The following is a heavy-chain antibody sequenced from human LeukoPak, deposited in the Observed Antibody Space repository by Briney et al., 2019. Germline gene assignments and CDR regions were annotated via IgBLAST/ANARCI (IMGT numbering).Heavy chain of an antibody. J-gene: IGHJ6*02. D-gene: IGHD3-9*01. CDR2: IYYSGST. Sequence: SETLSLTCTVSGGSISSSSYYWGWIRQPPGKGLEWIGSIYYSGSTYYNPSLKSRVTISVDTSKNQFSLKLSSVTAADTAVYYCARRQFYYDILTGYSGYYYYGMDVWGQGTTVTVSS. CDR1: GGSISSSSYY. CDR3: ARRQFYYDILTGYSGYYYYGMDV. V-gene: IGHV4-39*01.